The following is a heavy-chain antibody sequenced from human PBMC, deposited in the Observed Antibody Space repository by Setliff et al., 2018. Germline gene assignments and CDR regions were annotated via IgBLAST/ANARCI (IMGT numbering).Heavy chain of an antibody. CDR3: ARLGAPASHDAFDI. D-gene: IGHD6-25*01. V-gene: IGHV5-51*01. J-gene: IGHJ3*02. CDR2: VFSGDSDT. Sequence: PGESLKISCKGSGYSFTSYWIGWVRQMPGKGLEWMGTVFSGDSDTRYSPSFQGQVTMSADKSINTAYLQWSSLKASDTAMYYCARLGAPASHDAFDIWGQGTMVTVSS. CDR1: GYSFTSYW.